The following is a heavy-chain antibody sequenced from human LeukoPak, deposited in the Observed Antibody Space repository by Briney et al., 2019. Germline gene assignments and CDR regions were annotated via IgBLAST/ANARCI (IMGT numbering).Heavy chain of an antibody. D-gene: IGHD5-24*01. V-gene: IGHV3-53*01. CDR3: AVSSGDGYNSYDAFDI. CDR1: GFTVSSNY. J-gene: IGHJ3*02. CDR2: IYSGGST. Sequence: GGSLRLSCAASGFTVSSNYMSWVRQAPGKGLEWVSVIYSGGSTYYADSVKGRFTISRDNSKNTLYLQMNSLRAEDTAVYYCAVSSGDGYNSYDAFDIWGQGTMVTVSS.